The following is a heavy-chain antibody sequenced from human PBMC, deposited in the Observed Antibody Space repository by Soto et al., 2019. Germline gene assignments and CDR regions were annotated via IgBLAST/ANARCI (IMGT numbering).Heavy chain of an antibody. D-gene: IGHD3-9*01. CDR2: IYYSGST. J-gene: IGHJ4*02. CDR3: ARETHILTGRRYPL. CDR1: GGSISSSSYY. Sequence: QLQLQESGPGLVKPSETLSLTCTVSGGSISSSSYYWGWIRQPPGKGLEWIGSIYYSGSTYYNPSLKSRVTISVDTSKNQFSLKLSSVTAADTAVYYCARETHILTGRRYPLWGQGTLVTVSS. V-gene: IGHV4-39*02.